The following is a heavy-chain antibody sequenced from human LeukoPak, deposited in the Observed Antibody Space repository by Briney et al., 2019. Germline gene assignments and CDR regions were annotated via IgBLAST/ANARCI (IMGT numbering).Heavy chain of an antibody. CDR1: GDTFTSYG. J-gene: IGHJ6*03. V-gene: IGHV1-18*01. Sequence: GASVKVSCKASGDTFTSYGISWVRQAPGQGLEWMGWISANNGNTNYAQKLQGRVTMTTDTSTSTAYMELRSLRSDNTAVYYGTTRTYYYYIDVWGKGTTVTVSS. CDR3: TTRTYYYYIDV. CDR2: ISANNGNT.